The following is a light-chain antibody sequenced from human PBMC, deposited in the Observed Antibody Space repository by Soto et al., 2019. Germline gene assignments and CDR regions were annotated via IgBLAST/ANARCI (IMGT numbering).Light chain of an antibody. Sequence: EIVLTQSPGTLSLSPGERATLSCRASQSVSSSYLAWYQQKPGQAPRLLIYGASSRATGIPDRFSGSGSGTVFTLIISRLEDEDSVLYCWQQYGSSPAFGGGTKVEIK. V-gene: IGKV3-20*01. CDR1: QSVSSSY. CDR2: GAS. CDR3: QQYGSSPA. J-gene: IGKJ4*01.